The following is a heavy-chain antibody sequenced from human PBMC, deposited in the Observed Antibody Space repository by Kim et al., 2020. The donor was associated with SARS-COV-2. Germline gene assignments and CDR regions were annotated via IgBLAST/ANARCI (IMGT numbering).Heavy chain of an antibody. V-gene: IGHV3-48*02. J-gene: IGHJ4*02. Sequence: GGSLRLSCAASGFTFSSYSMNWVRQAPGKGLEWVSYISSSSSTIYYADSVKGRFTISRDNAKNSLYLQMNSLRDEDTAVYYCARDGGDFDWLLRGPKDYFGYWGQGALVTVCS. CDR3: ARDGGDFDWLLRGPKDYFGY. D-gene: IGHD3-9*01. CDR2: ISSSSSTI. CDR1: GFTFSSYS.